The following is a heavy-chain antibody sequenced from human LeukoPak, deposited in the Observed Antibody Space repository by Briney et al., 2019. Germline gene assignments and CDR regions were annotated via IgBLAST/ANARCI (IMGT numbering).Heavy chain of an antibody. D-gene: IGHD3-9*01. J-gene: IGHJ4*02. Sequence: SETLSLTCTVSGGSISSGGYYWSWIRQHPGKGLEWIGYINYSGSTYYSPSLKSRVTISVDTSKNQFSLKLSSVTAADTAVYYCAREDYDILTGYRHYFDYWGQGTLVTVSS. CDR2: INYSGST. V-gene: IGHV4-31*03. CDR3: AREDYDILTGYRHYFDY. CDR1: GGSISSGGYY.